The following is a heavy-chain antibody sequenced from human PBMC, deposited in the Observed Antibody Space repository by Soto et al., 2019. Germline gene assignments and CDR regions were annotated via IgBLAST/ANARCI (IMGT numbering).Heavy chain of an antibody. CDR1: GFSFSSNS. V-gene: IGHV3-21*06. D-gene: IGHD6-19*01. CDR3: ARLWVEYDSGWYIDL. J-gene: IGHJ5*02. Sequence: LRLSCAASGFSFSSNSFNWVSQASGQGLEWVAYISSRSSLILYADSVRGRFVISRDNALNSLYLQMNSPRDEDTAIYYCARLWVEYDSGWYIDLSRQGTPLTLSS. CDR2: ISSRSSLI.